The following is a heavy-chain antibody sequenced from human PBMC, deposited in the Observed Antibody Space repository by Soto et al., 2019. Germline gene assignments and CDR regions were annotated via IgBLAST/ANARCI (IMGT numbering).Heavy chain of an antibody. V-gene: IGHV3-53*02. J-gene: IGHJ6*02. CDR1: GFTVSSNY. D-gene: IGHD5-18*01. CDR3: ARSSGYNYGYYYYGMDV. CDR2: LYSGGTT. Sequence: EVQLVETGGGLIQPGGSLRLSCAASGFTVSSNYMSWVRQAPGKGLEWVSVLYSGGTTYYADSVKGRFTISRDNSNNTLYCHMNSLRAEDTAVYYCARSSGYNYGYYYYGMDVWCQGTTVTVSS.